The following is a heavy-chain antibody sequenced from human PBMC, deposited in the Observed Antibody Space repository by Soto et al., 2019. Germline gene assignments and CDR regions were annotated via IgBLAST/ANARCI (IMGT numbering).Heavy chain of an antibody. CDR3: ARDSYSSGYSHDY. Sequence: SGPTLLHPTYTFTLTCPLSGFSHIGTGMRVSWIRQPPGKALEWLARIDWDDDKFYSTSLKTRLTTSKDTSKNHVVLTMTNMDPVDTATYYCARDSYSSGYSHDYWGQGTLVTVSS. CDR1: GFSHIGTGMR. CDR2: IDWDDDK. D-gene: IGHD3-22*01. J-gene: IGHJ4*02. V-gene: IGHV2-70*04.